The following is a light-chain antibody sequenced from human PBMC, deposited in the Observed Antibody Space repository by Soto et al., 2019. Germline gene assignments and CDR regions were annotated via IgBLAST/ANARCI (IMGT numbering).Light chain of an antibody. CDR1: SSDIGSYHY. J-gene: IGLJ3*02. Sequence: SALAQPASVSGSPGQSITISCTGTSSDIGSYHYVSWYQHHPGKAPQLMIFDVSNRPSGVSHRFSGSKSGNTASLIISGLQAEDEADYYCSSYTSSSSWVFGGGTKLTVL. CDR3: SSYTSSSSWV. V-gene: IGLV2-14*03. CDR2: DVS.